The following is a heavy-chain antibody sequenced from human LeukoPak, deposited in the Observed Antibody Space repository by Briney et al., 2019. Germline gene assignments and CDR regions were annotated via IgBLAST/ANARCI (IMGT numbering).Heavy chain of an antibody. J-gene: IGHJ4*02. D-gene: IGHD4-17*01. V-gene: IGHV3-11*01. CDR1: GFTFSDYS. CDR2: IRSSGSSI. CDR3: ARVDYAGGDYFDY. Sequence: PGGSLRLSCAASGFTFSDYSMSWIRQAPGKGLEWVSYIRSSGSSIYYADSVKGRFTISRDDAKNSLYMQMNSLRAEDTAVYYCARVDYAGGDYFDYWGQGTLVTVSS.